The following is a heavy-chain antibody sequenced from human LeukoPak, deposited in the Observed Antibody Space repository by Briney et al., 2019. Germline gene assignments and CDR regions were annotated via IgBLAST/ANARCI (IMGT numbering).Heavy chain of an antibody. J-gene: IGHJ4*02. CDR2: ISWNSGTI. Sequence: GGSLRLSCAASGFTFDDYAMHWVRQAPGKGLEWVSGISWNSGTIGYADSVKGRFTISRDNSKNTLYLQMNSLRGEDTARYYCAKATIEQWLVKVDSFDSWGQGTLVSVSS. CDR1: GFTFDDYA. V-gene: IGHV3-9*01. D-gene: IGHD6-19*01. CDR3: AKATIEQWLVKVDSFDS.